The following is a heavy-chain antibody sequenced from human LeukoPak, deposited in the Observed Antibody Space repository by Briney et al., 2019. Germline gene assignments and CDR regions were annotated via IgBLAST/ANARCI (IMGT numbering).Heavy chain of an antibody. D-gene: IGHD1-14*01. CDR3: ARVITASHYYYYGMDV. CDR2: IIPIFGTA. J-gene: IGHJ6*02. Sequence: SVKVSCKASGGTFNSYAISWVRQAPGQGLEWVGGIIPIFGTANYAQKFQGRVTITADESTSTAYMELSSLRSEDTAVYYCARVITASHYYYYGMDVWGQGTTVTVSS. V-gene: IGHV1-69*13. CDR1: GGTFNSYA.